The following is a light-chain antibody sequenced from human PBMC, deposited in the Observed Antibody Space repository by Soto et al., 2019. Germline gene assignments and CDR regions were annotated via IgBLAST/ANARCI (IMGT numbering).Light chain of an antibody. J-gene: IGKJ3*01. V-gene: IGKV3-20*01. Sequence: EIVLTQSPVTLSLSPGERATLSCRASQSIFNNYLAWYQQKPGQAPRLLIYDASKRAPGIPDRFSGGGSGTDFTLTLSRVEPEDFAGYYCQQFDNSLLMFTFGPGNKVDV. CDR2: DAS. CDR3: QQFDNSLLMFT. CDR1: QSIFNNY.